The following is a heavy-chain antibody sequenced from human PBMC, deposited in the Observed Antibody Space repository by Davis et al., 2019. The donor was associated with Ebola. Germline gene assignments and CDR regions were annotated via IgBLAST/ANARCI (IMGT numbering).Heavy chain of an antibody. J-gene: IGHJ3*01. CDR1: GYTFTRYW. Sequence: GESLKISCKASGYTFTRYWIVWVRQMPGKGLEWMGIIYTGDSDTSYSPSFRGQVTISADKSTRTAYLQWGRLKASDTAMYYCASLRRTITGMDDGFDVWGQGTMVTVSS. CDR2: IYTGDSDT. V-gene: IGHV5-51*01. CDR3: ASLRRTITGMDDGFDV. D-gene: IGHD1-20*01.